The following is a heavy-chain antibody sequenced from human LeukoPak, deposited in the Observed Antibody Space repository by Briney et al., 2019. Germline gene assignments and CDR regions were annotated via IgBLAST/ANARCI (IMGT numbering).Heavy chain of an antibody. CDR1: GFTFSSYG. Sequence: GGSLRLSCAASGFTFSSYGMHWVRQAPGKGLEWVAVISYDGSNKYYADSVKGRFTISRDNSRNTLYLQMNSLRAEDTAVYYCAKLSGSYGYDYWGQGTLVTVSS. J-gene: IGHJ4*02. V-gene: IGHV3-30*18. D-gene: IGHD3-10*01. CDR2: ISYDGSNK. CDR3: AKLSGSYGYDY.